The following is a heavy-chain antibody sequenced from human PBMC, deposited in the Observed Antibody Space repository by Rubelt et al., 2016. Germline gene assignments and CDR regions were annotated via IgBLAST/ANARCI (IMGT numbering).Heavy chain of an antibody. V-gene: IGHV3-9*01. J-gene: IGHJ6*03. D-gene: IGHD5-18*01. CDR2: ISSDGIST. CDR1: GFSFDDYA. CDR3: ARHSEEYYYYYMDV. Sequence: RGRSLRLSCAASGFSFDDYAMHWVRQAPGKGLEWVSGISSDGISTAYADSVKGRFTVSRDNAKNTLYLQMNSLGAEDTAVYYCARHSEEYYYYYMDVWGKGTTVTVSS.